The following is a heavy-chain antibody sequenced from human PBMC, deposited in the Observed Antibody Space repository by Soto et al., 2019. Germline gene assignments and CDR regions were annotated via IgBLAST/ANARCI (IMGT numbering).Heavy chain of an antibody. Sequence: QVQLVQSGAEVKKPGSSVKVSCKASGGTFSRYSFTWVRQAPGHGLEWMGRIIPVFGIASYAQKFQGRVTVTADKSTGTAYMELSSLRSEDTAVYYCAREDRDRETGLVPAAIDGMDVWGQGTTVTVSS. CDR2: IIPVFGIA. D-gene: IGHD2-2*01. J-gene: IGHJ6*02. CDR1: GGTFSRYS. CDR3: AREDRDRETGLVPAAIDGMDV. V-gene: IGHV1-69*08.